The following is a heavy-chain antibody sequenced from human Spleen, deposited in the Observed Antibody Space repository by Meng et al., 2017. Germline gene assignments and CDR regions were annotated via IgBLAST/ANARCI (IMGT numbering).Heavy chain of an antibody. V-gene: IGHV4-34*01. CDR3: ARGPTTVAHDFDY. Sequence: QGQLPQGGAGLLKPSETLSLTCVVSGGSFSDYYWSWIRQPPGKGLEWIGEINHSGSTNYNPSLESRATISVDTSQNNLSLKLSSVTAADSAVYYCARGPTTVAHDFDYWGQGTLVTVSS. D-gene: IGHD4-11*01. J-gene: IGHJ4*02. CDR2: INHSGST. CDR1: GGSFSDYY.